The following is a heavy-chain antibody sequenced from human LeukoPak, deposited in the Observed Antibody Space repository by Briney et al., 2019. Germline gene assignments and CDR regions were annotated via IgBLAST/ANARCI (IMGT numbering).Heavy chain of an antibody. J-gene: IGHJ4*02. V-gene: IGHV3-30*03. Sequence: PGGSLRLSCAASEFTFSSYSMNWVRQAPGKGLEWVAVISYDGSNKYYADSVKGRFTISRDNSKNTLYLQKNSLRAEDTAVYYCARDACGGGSCYSIDYWGQGTLVTVSS. D-gene: IGHD2-15*01. CDR2: ISYDGSNK. CDR1: EFTFSSYS. CDR3: ARDACGGGSCYSIDY.